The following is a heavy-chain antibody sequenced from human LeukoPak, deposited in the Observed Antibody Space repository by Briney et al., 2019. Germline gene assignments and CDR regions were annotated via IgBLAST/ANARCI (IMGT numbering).Heavy chain of an antibody. CDR2: INPNSGDT. D-gene: IGHD2-2*01. Sequence: ASVKVSCKASGYTFTGYHMHWVRQAPGQGLEWMGRINPNSGDTNYAQKFQGRVTMTRDTSISTAYMELSRLRSDDTAVYYCARDYCSSTSCLFDYWGQGTLVTVSS. V-gene: IGHV1-2*06. CDR3: ARDYCSSTSCLFDY. CDR1: GYTFTGYH. J-gene: IGHJ4*02.